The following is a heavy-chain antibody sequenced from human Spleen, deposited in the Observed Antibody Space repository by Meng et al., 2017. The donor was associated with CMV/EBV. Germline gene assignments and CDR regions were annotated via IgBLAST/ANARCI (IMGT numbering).Heavy chain of an antibody. Sequence: GGSLRLSCAASGFTFSSYAMSWVRQAPGKGLEWVSSISSSSSYIYYADSVKGRFTISRDNAKNSLYLQMNSLRAEDTAVYYCRVRGVIISNSTEYWGQGTLVTVSS. CDR3: RVRGVIISNSTEY. D-gene: IGHD3-10*01. CDR1: GFTFSSYA. V-gene: IGHV3-21*01. CDR2: ISSSSSYI. J-gene: IGHJ4*02.